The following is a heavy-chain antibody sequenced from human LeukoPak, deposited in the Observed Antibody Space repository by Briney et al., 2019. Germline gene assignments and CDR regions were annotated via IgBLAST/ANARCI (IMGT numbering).Heavy chain of an antibody. J-gene: IGHJ4*02. CDR1: GFTFNNYE. CDR3: ARGSVDY. CDR2: INSGGTSI. Sequence: GGSLRLSCAASGFTFNNYEMNWVRQAPGKGLEWVSYINSGGTSISYSDSVRGRFTISRENAKNSLYLQMNSLRAEDTALYYCARGSVDYWGQGTLVTVSP. V-gene: IGHV3-48*03.